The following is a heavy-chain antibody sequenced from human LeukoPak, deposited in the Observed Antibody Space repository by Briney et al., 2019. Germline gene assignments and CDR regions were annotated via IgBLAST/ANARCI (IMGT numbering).Heavy chain of an antibody. CDR1: GFTFSSYW. J-gene: IGHJ4*02. Sequence: GGSLRLSCAASGFTFSSYWMHWVRQAPGKGLVWVSRINSDGSSTSYADSVKGRFTISRDNAKNTLYLQMYSLRAEDTAVYYCARDDGAAGTDYWGQGTLVTVSS. CDR2: INSDGSST. D-gene: IGHD6-13*01. V-gene: IGHV3-74*01. CDR3: ARDDGAAGTDY.